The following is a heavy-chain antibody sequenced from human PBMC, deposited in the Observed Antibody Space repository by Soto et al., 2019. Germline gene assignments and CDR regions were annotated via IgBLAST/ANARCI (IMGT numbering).Heavy chain of an antibody. J-gene: IGHJ3*02. V-gene: IGHV3-30*03. D-gene: IGHD2-15*01. CDR2: ISYDGSNK. CDR1: GFTFSSYG. Sequence: GGSLRLSCAASGFTFSSYGMHWVRQAPGKGLEWVAVISYDGSNKYYADSVKGRFTISRDNSKNTLYLQMNSLRAEDTAVYYCAELGYCSGGSCYAVDAFDIWGQGTMVTVSS. CDR3: AELGYCSGGSCYAVDAFDI.